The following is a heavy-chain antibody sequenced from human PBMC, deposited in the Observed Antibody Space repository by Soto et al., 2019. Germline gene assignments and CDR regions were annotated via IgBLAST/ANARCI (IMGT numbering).Heavy chain of an antibody. Sequence: PGGSLRLSCSASGFTFRAYAMHWVRQAPGKGLEYVSTISSNGGRTYYADSVKGRFTISRDNSKNTLYLQMSSVRAEDTAVYYCVKDRDTAIVSDSSYGMYVWGQGTTVTVSS. D-gene: IGHD5-18*01. CDR2: ISSNGGRT. V-gene: IGHV3-64D*06. CDR1: GFTFRAYA. CDR3: VKDRDTAIVSDSSYGMYV. J-gene: IGHJ6*02.